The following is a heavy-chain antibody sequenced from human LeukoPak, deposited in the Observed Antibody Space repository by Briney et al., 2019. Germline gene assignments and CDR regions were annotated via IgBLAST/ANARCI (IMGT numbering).Heavy chain of an antibody. CDR3: ARSSTVTRPYYYMDV. V-gene: IGHV4-38-2*02. J-gene: IGHJ6*03. D-gene: IGHD4-11*01. CDR2: IYLSGST. CDR1: GYSISGGYY. Sequence: PSETLSLTCTVSGYSISGGYYWGWIRQPPGKGLEWIGGIYLSGSTYYNPSLKSRVTISVDTSKNQFSLKLSSVTAADTAVYYCARSSTVTRPYYYMDVWGKGTTVTVSS.